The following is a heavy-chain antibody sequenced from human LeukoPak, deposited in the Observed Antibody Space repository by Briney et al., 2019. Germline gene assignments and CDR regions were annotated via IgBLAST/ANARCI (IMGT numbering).Heavy chain of an antibody. CDR2: IYYSGST. D-gene: IGHD1-1*01. Sequence: SETLSLTCTVSGGSISSSSYYWGWIRQPPGKGLEWIGSIYYSGSTYYNPSLKRRVTISVDTTKNLFSLRLRSVTAADTAVYFCARGRVSSSTWYSTYYYYFYMDVWGKGTTVTVSS. V-gene: IGHV4-39*02. J-gene: IGHJ6*03. CDR1: GGSISSSSYY. CDR3: ARGRVSSSTWYSTYYYYFYMDV.